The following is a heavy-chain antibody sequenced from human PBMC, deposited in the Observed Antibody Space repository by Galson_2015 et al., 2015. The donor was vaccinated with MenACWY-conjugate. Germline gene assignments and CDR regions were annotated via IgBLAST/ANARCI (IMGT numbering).Heavy chain of an antibody. CDR3: VRGSSGWRGMDI. CDR1: GFAFSNYC. J-gene: IGHJ6*02. CDR2: ICAGGISI. D-gene: IGHD6-19*01. Sequence: SLRLSCAASGFAFSNYCMHWVRHVSGKGLECVSRICAGGISIMYGDSVRGRFTISRDDAENTLYLQMDGLRADDTAVYSCVRGSSGWRGMDIWGQGTTVTVSS. V-gene: IGHV3-74*03.